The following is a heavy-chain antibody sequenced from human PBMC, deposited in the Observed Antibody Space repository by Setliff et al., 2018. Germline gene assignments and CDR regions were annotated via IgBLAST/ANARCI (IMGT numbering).Heavy chain of an antibody. Sequence: SETLSLTCGGYGGSLSDYYWSWIRQPPGKGLEWIGEINQSGSTTYTPSLKGRVTRSMDTSKNQFSLKLTSVTAADTAGYYFARAFTYYNFWSGYGYGMDVWGQGTTVTVSS. V-gene: IGHV4-34*01. CDR3: ARAFTYYNFWSGYGYGMDV. CDR1: GGSLSDYY. D-gene: IGHD3-3*01. J-gene: IGHJ6*02. CDR2: INQSGST.